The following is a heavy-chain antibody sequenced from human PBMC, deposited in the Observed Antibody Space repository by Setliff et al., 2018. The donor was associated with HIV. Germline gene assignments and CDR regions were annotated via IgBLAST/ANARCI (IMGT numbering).Heavy chain of an antibody. CDR1: RGSIGSNYY. V-gene: IGHV4-39*01. D-gene: IGHD3-3*01. Sequence: SETLSLTCSVSRGSIGSNYYWGWVRRPPGKGLEWIGNVHFGGSTYYNPSLDSRVTIHVATSKKQFFLSLSSVTAADTAVYYCARPALGIGGGSMFDSWGQGILGTVSS. J-gene: IGHJ4*02. CDR2: VHFGGST. CDR3: ARPALGIGGGSMFDS.